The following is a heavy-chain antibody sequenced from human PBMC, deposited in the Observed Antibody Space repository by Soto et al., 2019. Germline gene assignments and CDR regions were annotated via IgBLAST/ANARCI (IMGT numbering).Heavy chain of an antibody. V-gene: IGHV4-59*10. D-gene: IGHD4-17*01. Sequence: SETLSLTCSVSGAPITSHYWNWIRQSAGEGLQWIGRVYARGATNYNPSLKSRVTISGDTSKNQFSLKLTSVTAADTAVYYCARSSGDDFFYYGMDVWGHGTTVTVSS. CDR2: VYARGAT. J-gene: IGHJ6*02. CDR3: ARSSGDDFFYYGMDV. CDR1: GAPITSHY.